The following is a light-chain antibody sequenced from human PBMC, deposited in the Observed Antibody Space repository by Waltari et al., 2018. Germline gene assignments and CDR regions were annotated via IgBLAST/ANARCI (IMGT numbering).Light chain of an antibody. V-gene: IGLV2-14*03. CDR1: SSDVGGYNY. CDR2: DVS. CDR3: SSYISSSTLEL. J-gene: IGLJ2*01. Sequence: QSALTQPASVSGSPGQSITISCTGTSSDVGGYNYVSWYQQPPGKAPKLMIYDVSNRPSGVSNRFPGSKSGNTAPLTTSGLQAEDEADYYCSSYISSSTLELFGGGTSLTVL.